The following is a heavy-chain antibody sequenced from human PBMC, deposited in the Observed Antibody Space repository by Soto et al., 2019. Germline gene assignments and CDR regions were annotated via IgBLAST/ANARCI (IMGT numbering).Heavy chain of an antibody. D-gene: IGHD2-15*01. J-gene: IGHJ5*02. Sequence: QVQLQESGPGLVKPSGTLSLTCSVSGGSISSSNLWCWVRQPPGKGLEWIGEIYHSGSTNYNPSLKRRITISVDKSKNQFSLKLSSVTAADTAVYYCASRGGCSPGRCDPWGQGPMVTVSS. CDR2: IYHSGST. CDR1: GGSISSSNL. CDR3: ASRGGCSPGRCDP. V-gene: IGHV4-4*02.